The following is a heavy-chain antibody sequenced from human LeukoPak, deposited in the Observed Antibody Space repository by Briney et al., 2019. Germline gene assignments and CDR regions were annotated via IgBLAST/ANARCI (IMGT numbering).Heavy chain of an antibody. CDR2: IYYSGNT. V-gene: IGHV4-59*01. CDR1: GGSISSYY. D-gene: IGHD2-15*01. CDR3: ARVARGFHFGNWYFDL. Sequence: SETLSLTCTVSGGSISSYYWSWIRQPPGKGLEWIGYIYYSGNTNYNPSLKSRVTISVDTSKNQFSLKLSSVTAADTAVYYCARVARGFHFGNWYFDLWGRGTLVTVSS. J-gene: IGHJ2*01.